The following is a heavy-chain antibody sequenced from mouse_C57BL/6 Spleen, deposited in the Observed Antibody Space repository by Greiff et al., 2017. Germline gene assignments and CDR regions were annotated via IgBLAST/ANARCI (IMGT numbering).Heavy chain of an antibody. V-gene: IGHV1-54*01. Sequence: QVQLQQSGAELVRPGTSVKVSCKASGYAFTNYLIEWVKQRPGQGLEWIGVINPGSGGTNYNEKFKGKATLTADKSASTAYMQLSSLTSEDSAVYFCASNYYAMDYWGQGTSVTVSS. CDR1: GYAFTNYL. CDR3: ASNYYAMDY. CDR2: INPGSGGT. J-gene: IGHJ4*01.